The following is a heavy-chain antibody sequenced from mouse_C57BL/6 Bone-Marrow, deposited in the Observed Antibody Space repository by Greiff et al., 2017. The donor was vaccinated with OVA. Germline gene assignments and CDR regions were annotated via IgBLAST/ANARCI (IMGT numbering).Heavy chain of an antibody. D-gene: IGHD1-1*01. J-gene: IGHJ1*03. CDR2: IHPNSGST. CDR1: GYAFTNYL. Sequence: QVQLQQSGAELVRPGTSVKVSCKASGYAFTNYLIEWVKQRPGQGLEWIGMIHPNSGSTNYNEKFKSKATLTVDTSSSTAYMQLSSLTSEDSAVYFCARRTVVARGWYFDVWGTGTTVTVSS. CDR3: ARRTVVARGWYFDV. V-gene: IGHV1-54*01.